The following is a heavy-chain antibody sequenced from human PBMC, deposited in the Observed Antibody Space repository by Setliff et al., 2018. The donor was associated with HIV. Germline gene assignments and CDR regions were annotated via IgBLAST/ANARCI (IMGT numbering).Heavy chain of an antibody. D-gene: IGHD4-4*01. J-gene: IGHJ5*02. V-gene: IGHV4-4*02. CDR1: GDSISSSNW. Sequence: SETLSLTCAVSGDSISSSNWWCWVRQAPGKGLEWIGEIYHSGSTNYNPSLKSRVTISVDKSKNQFSLKLSSVTAADTAVYYCARQETNYARLRPYNWFDTWGQGTLVTVSS. CDR2: IYHSGST. CDR3: ARQETNYARLRPYNWFDT.